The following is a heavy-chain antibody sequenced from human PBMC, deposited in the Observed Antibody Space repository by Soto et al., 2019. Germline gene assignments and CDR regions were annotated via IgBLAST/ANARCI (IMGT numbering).Heavy chain of an antibody. D-gene: IGHD6-13*01. CDR1: GYTFRTYG. V-gene: IGHV1-3*01. Sequence: ASVKVSCNASGYTFRTYGMHWVRQVPGQSLEWVERINPGTVHTKHSNNYHGRITNTRDTSASTVYMELTSLSSEDTALYYCARGRGIAKACSWFDLWGQGTLVTVSS. J-gene: IGHJ5*02. CDR3: ARGRGIAKACSWFDL. CDR2: INPGTVHT.